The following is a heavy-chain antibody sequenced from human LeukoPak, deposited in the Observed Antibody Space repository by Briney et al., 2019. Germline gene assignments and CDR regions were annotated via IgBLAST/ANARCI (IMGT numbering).Heavy chain of an antibody. CDR3: ARDSYGAYLNFDY. D-gene: IGHD4/OR15-4a*01. CDR2: MYSDGSTQ. V-gene: IGHV3-30*03. Sequence: GGSLRLSCAASGFNFSNCGMHWVRQAPGKGLEWVAVMYSDGSTQYYADSVKGRFTISRDNSKTRLYLQMTSLRAEDTAVYYCARDSYGAYLNFDYWGQGTLVTVSS. J-gene: IGHJ4*02. CDR1: GFNFSNCG.